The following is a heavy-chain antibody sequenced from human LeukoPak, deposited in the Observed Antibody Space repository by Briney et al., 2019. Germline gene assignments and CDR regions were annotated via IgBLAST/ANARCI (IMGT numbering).Heavy chain of an antibody. CDR1: GGSISSYY. Sequence: PSETLSLTCTVSGGSISSYYWGWIRQPPGKGLEWIGYIYYSGSTNYNPSLKSRVTISVDTSKNQFSLKLSSVTAADTAVYYCARHAGNGGNSPGFGYWGQGTLVTVSS. D-gene: IGHD4-23*01. CDR2: IYYSGST. V-gene: IGHV4-59*08. CDR3: ARHAGNGGNSPGFGY. J-gene: IGHJ4*02.